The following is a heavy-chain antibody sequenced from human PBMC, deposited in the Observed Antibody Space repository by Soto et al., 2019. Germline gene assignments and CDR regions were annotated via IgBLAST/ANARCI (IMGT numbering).Heavy chain of an antibody. J-gene: IGHJ5*01. D-gene: IGHD3-10*01. V-gene: IGHV5-51*01. CDR1: GYSFTNYW. CDR2: IYPGDSDT. CDR3: AKHQDGSISWFDS. Sequence: GESLKISCKGSGYSFTNYWIGWVRQMPGKGLEWMGIIYPGDSDTRYSPSFQGLVTISVDKSISTAYLQWSSLKASDTAMYYCAKHQDGSISWFDSWGQGTLVTVSS.